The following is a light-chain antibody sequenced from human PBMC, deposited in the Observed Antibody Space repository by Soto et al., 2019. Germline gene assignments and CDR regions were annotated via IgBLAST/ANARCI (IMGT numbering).Light chain of an antibody. CDR3: QQYDNLALT. V-gene: IGKV1-33*01. CDR1: QDIENY. Sequence: DIQLTQSPSSLSASVGDRVTITCQASQDIENYLNWYQQKPGKAPRVLIYGASNLEKGVASRFSGSGSGTDFIFTISSLQPDDIGTYYCQQYDNLALTFGG. CDR2: GAS. J-gene: IGKJ4*01.